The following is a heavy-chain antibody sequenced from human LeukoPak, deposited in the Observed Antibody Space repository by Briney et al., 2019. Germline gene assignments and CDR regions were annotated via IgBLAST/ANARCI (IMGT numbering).Heavy chain of an antibody. Sequence: GASVKVSCKTSGYSENFYGITWVRQVAGQGLEWMGWMNPNSGNTGYAQKFQGRVTMTRNTSISTAYMELSSLRSEDTAVYYCARGRSWYYYYYYMDVWGKGTTVTISS. V-gene: IGHV1-8*01. CDR2: MNPNSGNT. CDR1: GYSENFYG. D-gene: IGHD6-13*01. J-gene: IGHJ6*03. CDR3: ARGRSWYYYYYYMDV.